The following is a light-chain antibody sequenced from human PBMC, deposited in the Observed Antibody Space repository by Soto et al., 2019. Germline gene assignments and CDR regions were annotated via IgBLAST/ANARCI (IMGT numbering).Light chain of an antibody. CDR3: QQYDSSPLT. CDR2: GAS. V-gene: IGKV3-20*01. Sequence: ETVLTQSPGTLSLSPGERATLSCRASQSVSSNFLAWYQQKPGQAPRLLIYGASSRATGIPDRFSGSGSGTDFTLTISRLEPEDVAVYYCQQYDSSPLTFGGGTKVEIK. CDR1: QSVSSNF. J-gene: IGKJ4*01.